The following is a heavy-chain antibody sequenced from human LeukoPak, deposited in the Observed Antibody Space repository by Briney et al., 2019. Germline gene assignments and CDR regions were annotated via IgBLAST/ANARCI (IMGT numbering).Heavy chain of an antibody. Sequence: GGSLRLSCAASGFTFDDYGMSWVRQAPGKGLEWVSGINWNGGSTGYADSVKGRFTISGDNAKNSLYLQMNSLRAEDTASYYCARSVAASRDYWGQGTLVTVSS. J-gene: IGHJ4*02. CDR3: ARSVAASRDY. CDR1: GFTFDDYG. V-gene: IGHV3-20*04. D-gene: IGHD2-15*01. CDR2: INWNGGST.